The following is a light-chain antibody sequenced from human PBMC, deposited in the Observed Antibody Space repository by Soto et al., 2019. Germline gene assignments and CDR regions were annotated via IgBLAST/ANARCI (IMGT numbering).Light chain of an antibody. CDR3: QQYGSSSWT. CDR2: GAS. CDR1: QSVSSSY. V-gene: IGKV3-20*01. Sequence: EIVLTQSPGTLSLSPGERATVSCRASQSVSSSYLAWYQQKPGQAPRLLIYGASSRATGIPDRFSGSGSETDVTLTISRLESEDFAVYYCQQYGSSSWTFGQGTKVEIK. J-gene: IGKJ1*01.